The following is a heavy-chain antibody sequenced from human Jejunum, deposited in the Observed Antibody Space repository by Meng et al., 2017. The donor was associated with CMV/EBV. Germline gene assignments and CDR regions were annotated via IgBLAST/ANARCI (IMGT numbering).Heavy chain of an antibody. V-gene: IGHV3-53*01. CDR3: AREQMGAWRGYFDC. D-gene: IGHD3-3*01. Sequence: ADSGLTVRDSRMTWVRQVAGQGMQWVSTLYEGGSAHYAPCVEGRFTISKDNSGNMVYLQMNSLRVEDTAVYYCAREQMGAWRGYFDCWGQGILVTVSS. CDR2: LYEGGSA. J-gene: IGHJ5*01. CDR1: GLTVRDSR.